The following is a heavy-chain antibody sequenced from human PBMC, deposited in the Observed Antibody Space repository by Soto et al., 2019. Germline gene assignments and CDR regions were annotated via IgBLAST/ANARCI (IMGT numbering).Heavy chain of an antibody. V-gene: IGHV3-48*02. CDR2: ISDDGASI. D-gene: IGHD5-12*01. Sequence: HPGGSLRLSCEASGFSFSSFAMNWVRQAPGRGLEWVSYISDDGASIYYADSLKGRFTISRDNAKNSLSLQMNSLRDEDTAVYYCARAWEIAGWLQLPPFDYWGQGTLVTVSS. CDR1: GFSFSSFA. J-gene: IGHJ4*02. CDR3: ARAWEIAGWLQLPPFDY.